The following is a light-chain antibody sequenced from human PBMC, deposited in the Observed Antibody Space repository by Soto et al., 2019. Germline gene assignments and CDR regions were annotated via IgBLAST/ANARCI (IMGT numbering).Light chain of an antibody. CDR2: EDN. Sequence: NFMLTQPHSVSESPGKTVTISCTRSSGSIASNYVQWYQQRLGSAPTTVIYEDNQRPSGVPDRFSGSIDSSSNSASLTISGLKTEDEADYYCQSYDSSNYVFGTGTKLTVL. V-gene: IGLV6-57*03. CDR1: SGSIASNY. CDR3: QSYDSSNYV. J-gene: IGLJ1*01.